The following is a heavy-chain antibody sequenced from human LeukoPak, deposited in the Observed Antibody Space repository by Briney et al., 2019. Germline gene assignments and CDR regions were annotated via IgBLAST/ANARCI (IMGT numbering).Heavy chain of an antibody. CDR3: AKIAAAGRDRGYFDY. D-gene: IGHD6-13*01. V-gene: IGHV3-30*18. J-gene: IGHJ4*02. Sequence: TWGSLTLTCAASGFTFSSYGMHWVRQAPGKGLEWVAVISYDGSNKYYADSVKGRFTISRDNSKNTLYLQMNSLRAEDTAVYYCAKIAAAGRDRGYFDYWGQGTLVTVSS. CDR2: ISYDGSNK. CDR1: GFTFSSYG.